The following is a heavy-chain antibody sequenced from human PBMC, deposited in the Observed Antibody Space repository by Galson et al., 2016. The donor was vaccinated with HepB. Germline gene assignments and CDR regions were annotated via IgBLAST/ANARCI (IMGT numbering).Heavy chain of an antibody. CDR2: IRGKIDGGTP. J-gene: IGHJ3*02. D-gene: IGHD1-14*01. Sequence: SLRLSCAASGFTFSYAWMTWVRQAPGKGLEWVGLIRGKIDGGTPDYAAPVKGRFTLSRDDSKSTLYLQMSSLKTEDTAVYYCTTDRRIPELEEDAFDIWGQGTMVTVSS. V-gene: IGHV3-15*01. CDR3: TTDRRIPELEEDAFDI. CDR1: GFTFSYAW.